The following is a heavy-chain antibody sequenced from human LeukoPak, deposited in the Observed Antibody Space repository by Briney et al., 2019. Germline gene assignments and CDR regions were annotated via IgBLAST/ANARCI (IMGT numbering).Heavy chain of an antibody. Sequence: SETLSLTCAVYGGAFSGYYWSWIRQPPGKGLEWIGEINHSGSTNSNPSPKRRVTISVDTSKTQSSLKLSSVTAAHTAVYYCATAGNDYGDYQLHYWGQGTLVTVSS. CDR3: ATAGNDYGDYQLHY. V-gene: IGHV4-34*01. CDR1: GGAFSGYY. J-gene: IGHJ4*02. D-gene: IGHD4-17*01. CDR2: INHSGST.